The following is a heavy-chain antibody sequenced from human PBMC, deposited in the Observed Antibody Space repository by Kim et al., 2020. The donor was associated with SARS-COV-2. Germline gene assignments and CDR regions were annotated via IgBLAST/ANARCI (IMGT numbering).Heavy chain of an antibody. Sequence: SETLSLTCTVSGGSISSFYWSWIRQPPGKGLEWIGYIYYSGSTNYNPSLKSRVTISVDTSKNQLSLKLSSVTAADTAVYICARGVIWFGVKLFDFLGQG. D-gene: IGHD3-10*01. CDR1: GGSISSFY. V-gene: IGHV4-59*01. CDR3: ARGVIWFGVKLFDF. J-gene: IGHJ4*02. CDR2: IYYSGST.